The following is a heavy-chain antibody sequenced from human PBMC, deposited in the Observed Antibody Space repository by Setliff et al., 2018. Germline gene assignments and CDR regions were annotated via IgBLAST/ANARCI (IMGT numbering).Heavy chain of an antibody. J-gene: IGHJ6*02. V-gene: IGHV1-3*01. CDR2: INAGNGNT. D-gene: IGHD5-12*01. CDR3: ARDPASSGYGTYYYYYYGMDV. Sequence: WASVKVPCKASGYTLTSYAMHWVRQAPGQRLEWMGWINAGNGNTKYSQKLQGRVTITRDTSAGTDYMELSSLRSGDTAVYYCARDPASSGYGTYYYYYYGMDVWGQGTTVTVSS. CDR1: GYTLTSYA.